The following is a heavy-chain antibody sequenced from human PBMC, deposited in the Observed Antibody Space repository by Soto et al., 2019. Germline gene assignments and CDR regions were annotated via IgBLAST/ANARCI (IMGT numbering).Heavy chain of an antibody. CDR1: GGSFSSFS. CDR3: TSFDSNGYYPQNHY. CDR2: IIPILCTA. J-gene: IGHJ4*02. V-gene: IGHV1-69*01. Sequence: QVILAQSGAEVKKPGSSVTVSCKVSGGSFSSFSINWVRQAPGQRFEWMGGIIPILCTANFTQKFQDRVTFTSDESTATAYMTLSSLTSEDTAFYYCTSFDSNGYYPQNHYWGPGTQVTVSS. D-gene: IGHD3-22*01.